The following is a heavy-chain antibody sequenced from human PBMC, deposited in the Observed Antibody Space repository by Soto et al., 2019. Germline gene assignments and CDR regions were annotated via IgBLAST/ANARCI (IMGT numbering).Heavy chain of an antibody. V-gene: IGHV1-69*13. J-gene: IGHJ4*02. CDR1: GYTFTGYY. CDR3: ARGPLTGYSSGWFDY. D-gene: IGHD6-19*01. CDR2: IIPIFGTA. Sequence: SVKVSCKASGYTFTGYYMHWVRQAPGQGLEWMGGIIPIFGTANYAQKFQGRVTITADESTSTAYMELSSLRSEDTAVYYCARGPLTGYSSGWFDYWGQGTLVTVSS.